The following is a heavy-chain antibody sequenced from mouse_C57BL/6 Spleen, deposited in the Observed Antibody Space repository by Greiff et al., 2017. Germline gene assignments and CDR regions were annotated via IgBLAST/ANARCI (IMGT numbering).Heavy chain of an antibody. CDR3: ARDYAMDY. V-gene: IGHV1-81*01. Sequence: VQLQQSGAELARPGASVTLSCKASGYTFTSYGISWVKQRTGQGLEWIGEIYPRSGTTYYTAKFKGKATLTADKSSRTAYMELRSLTSEDSAVYFCARDYAMDYWGQGTSVTVSS. CDR1: GYTFTSYG. J-gene: IGHJ4*01. CDR2: IYPRSGTT.